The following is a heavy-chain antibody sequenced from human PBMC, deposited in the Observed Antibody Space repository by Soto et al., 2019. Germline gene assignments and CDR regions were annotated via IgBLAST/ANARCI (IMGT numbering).Heavy chain of an antibody. CDR2: TYYRSKWYN. J-gene: IGHJ6*02. CDR3: ARGKGSSSSRWRYYYYGMDV. V-gene: IGHV6-1*01. CDR1: GDSVSSNSAA. D-gene: IGHD6-6*01. Sequence: SQTLSLTCAISGDSVSSNSAAWNWIRQSPSRGLEWLGRTYYRSKWYNDYAVSVKSRITINPDTSKNQFSLQPNSVTPEDTAVYYCARGKGSSSSRWRYYYYGMDVWGQGTTVTVSS.